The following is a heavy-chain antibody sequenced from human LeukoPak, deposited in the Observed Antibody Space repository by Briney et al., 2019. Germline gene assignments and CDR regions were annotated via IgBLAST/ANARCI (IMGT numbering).Heavy chain of an antibody. J-gene: IGHJ4*02. V-gene: IGHV4-31*03. Sequence: SETLSLTCPVSGGSISSGGYYWSWIRQHPGKGLEWIGYIYYSGSTYYNPSLKSRVTISVDTSKNQFSLKLSSVTAADTAVYYSAISGVRYFDWLPIDYWGQGTLVTVSS. CDR2: IYYSGST. CDR1: GGSISSGGYY. CDR3: AISGVRYFDWLPIDY. D-gene: IGHD3-9*01.